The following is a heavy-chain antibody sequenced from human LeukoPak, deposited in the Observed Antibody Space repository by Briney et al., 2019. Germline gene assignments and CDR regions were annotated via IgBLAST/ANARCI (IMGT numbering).Heavy chain of an antibody. Sequence: GGSLRLSCAASGFTFSNYGMYWVRQAPGKGLEWVAFIRYDGSITQYADSVKGRFTISIDNSKNTLYLQMNSLRPEDTAMYYCAKQWAVAGNRVPTIDYWGQGTLVSVSS. CDR1: GFTFSNYG. D-gene: IGHD6-19*01. J-gene: IGHJ4*02. CDR3: AKQWAVAGNRVPTIDY. V-gene: IGHV3-30*02. CDR2: IRYDGSIT.